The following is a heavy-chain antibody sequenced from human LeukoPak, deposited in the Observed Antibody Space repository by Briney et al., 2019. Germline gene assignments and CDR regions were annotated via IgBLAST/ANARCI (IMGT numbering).Heavy chain of an antibody. D-gene: IGHD3-9*01. J-gene: IGHJ6*04. V-gene: IGHV4-59*08. CDR3: ARGKYFGPGYTLDF. Sequence: PSETLSLACSVSGGSISSYYWSWIRQPPGEGLEWIGYIYHSGSTNYNPSLKSRVTISVDTSKNQFSLKLSSVTAADTAVYYCARGKYFGPGYTLDFWAKGPRVTVSS. CDR2: IYHSGST. CDR1: GGSISSYY.